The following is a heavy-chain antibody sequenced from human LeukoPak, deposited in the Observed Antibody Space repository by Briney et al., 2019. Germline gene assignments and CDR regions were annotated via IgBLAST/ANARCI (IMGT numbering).Heavy chain of an antibody. CDR1: GSSFTNYW. D-gene: IGHD2-21*02. V-gene: IGHV5-51*01. Sequence: GESLQISCKGSGSSFTNYWIGWVRQLPGKGLEFMGIIYPGDSDTRYSPSFQGQVTISADKSISTAYLQWSSLKASDTAMYYCARRADCGGDCYLQYYFDYWGQGTLVTVSS. CDR3: ARRADCGGDCYLQYYFDY. CDR2: IYPGDSDT. J-gene: IGHJ4*02.